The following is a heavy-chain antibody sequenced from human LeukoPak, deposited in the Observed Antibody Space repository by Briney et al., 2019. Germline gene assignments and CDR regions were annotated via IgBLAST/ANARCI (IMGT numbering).Heavy chain of an antibody. Sequence: SETLSLTCAVHGGSFSGYYWSWIRQSPGKGLAWIGEINHSGSTNYNPSLKSRVTISVDTSKNQFSLKLSSVTAADTAVHYCASAYYDILTGYYYRDGFDIWGQGTMVTVSS. CDR2: INHSGST. D-gene: IGHD3-9*01. CDR1: GGSFSGYY. CDR3: ASAYYDILTGYYYRDGFDI. J-gene: IGHJ3*02. V-gene: IGHV4-34*01.